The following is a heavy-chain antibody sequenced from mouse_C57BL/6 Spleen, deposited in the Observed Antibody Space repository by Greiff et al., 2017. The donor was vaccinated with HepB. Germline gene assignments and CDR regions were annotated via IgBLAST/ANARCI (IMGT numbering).Heavy chain of an antibody. CDR2: VSCGGGNT. V-gene: IGHV5-9*04. CDR3: ASPINWGWFTC. D-gene: IGHD4-1*02. CDR1: GFTFSSYT. Sequence: EVHLVESGGGLVKPGGSLKLSCAASGFTFSSYTMSWVRQTPEKRLEWVATVSCGGGNTYYPDSVKGRFTISRDNAKNTLYLQMSSLRSEDTAMDYCASPINWGWFTCWGQGTLVTVSA. J-gene: IGHJ3*01.